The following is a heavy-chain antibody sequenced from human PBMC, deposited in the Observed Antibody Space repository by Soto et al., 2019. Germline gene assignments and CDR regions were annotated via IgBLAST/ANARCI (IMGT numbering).Heavy chain of an antibody. Sequence: ASVKVSCKASGYTFTRYTMNWVRQAPGQRLEWMGWIDPDNGNTKSSQKFQDRVIITRDTSASTAYMDLSSLRSEDTAVYYCARGIATGQLDPWGQGTLVTVSS. CDR1: GYTFTRYT. D-gene: IGHD2-15*01. J-gene: IGHJ5*02. V-gene: IGHV1-3*01. CDR3: ARGIATGQLDP. CDR2: IDPDNGNT.